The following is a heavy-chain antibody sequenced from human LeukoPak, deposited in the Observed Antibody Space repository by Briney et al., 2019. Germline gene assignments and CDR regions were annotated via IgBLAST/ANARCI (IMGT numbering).Heavy chain of an antibody. Sequence: QPGGSLRLSCVASGFTFSDYVIHWVRQAPGKGLEWVANIKPDGTTKFYVDSVKGRFTISRDNALNSLYLQMNSLRAEDTAIYYCARSIPYGTTWYGRSDYWGQGTLVTVSS. CDR3: ARSIPYGTTWYGRSDY. CDR2: IKPDGTTK. J-gene: IGHJ4*02. D-gene: IGHD6-13*01. CDR1: GFTFSDYV. V-gene: IGHV3-7*03.